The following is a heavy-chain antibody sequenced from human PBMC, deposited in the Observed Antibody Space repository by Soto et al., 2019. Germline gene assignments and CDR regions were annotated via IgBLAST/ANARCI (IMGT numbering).Heavy chain of an antibody. CDR1: GYTFTNYG. CDR3: ARVGSYWEYYYYGMDV. D-gene: IGHD1-26*01. CDR2: ISAYNGNT. Sequence: ASVKVSCKTSGYTFTNYGISWVRQAPGQGLEWMGWISAYNGNTNYAQKLQGRVTMTTDTSTSTAYMELRSLRSDDTAVYYCARVGSYWEYYYYGMDVWGQGTTVTVSS. J-gene: IGHJ6*02. V-gene: IGHV1-18*01.